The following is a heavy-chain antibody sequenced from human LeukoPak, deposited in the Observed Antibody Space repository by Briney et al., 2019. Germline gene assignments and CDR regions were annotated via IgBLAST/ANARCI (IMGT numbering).Heavy chain of an antibody. D-gene: IGHD6-13*01. V-gene: IGHV4-4*09. Sequence: SETLSLTCTVSGGSISSYYWSWIRQPTGKGLEWIGYIYTSGSTNYNPSLKSRVTISVDTSKNQFSLKLSSVTAADTAVYYCARLGDSSGWYPGWFDPWGQGTLVTVSS. CDR1: GGSISSYY. J-gene: IGHJ5*02. CDR2: IYTSGST. CDR3: ARLGDSSGWYPGWFDP.